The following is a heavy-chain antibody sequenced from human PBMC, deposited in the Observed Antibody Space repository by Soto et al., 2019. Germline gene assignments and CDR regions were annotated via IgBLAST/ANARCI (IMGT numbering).Heavy chain of an antibody. CDR1: GFTFSSCG. CDR2: VTYEENEI. Sequence: QVQLVESGGGVVQPGRSLRLSCAASGFTFSSCGMHWVRQAPGKGLEWVAVVTYEENEIHYADSVKGRFTISRDNSKNTVYLQMDSLRVEDTAVYYWAKEQSSGYWRTADYWGQGTLITVSS. CDR3: AKEQSSGYWRTADY. D-gene: IGHD6-25*01. V-gene: IGHV3-30*18. J-gene: IGHJ4*02.